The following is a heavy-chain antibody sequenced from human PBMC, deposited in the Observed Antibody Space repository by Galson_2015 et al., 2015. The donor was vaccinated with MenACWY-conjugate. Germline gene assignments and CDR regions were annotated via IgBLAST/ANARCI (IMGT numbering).Heavy chain of an antibody. J-gene: IGHJ4*02. CDR1: GGSFSGYY. CDR2: INHSGST. CDR3: ARDLGSSNLDY. D-gene: IGHD6-6*01. V-gene: IGHV4-34*01. Sequence: ETLSLTCAVYGGSFSGYYWSWIRQPPGKGLEWIGEINHSGSTNYNPSLKSRVTISVDTSKNQFSLKLSSVTAADTAVYYCARDLGSSNLDYWGQGTLVTVSS.